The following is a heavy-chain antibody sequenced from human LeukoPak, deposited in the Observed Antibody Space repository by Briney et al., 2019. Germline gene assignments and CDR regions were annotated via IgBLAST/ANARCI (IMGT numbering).Heavy chain of an antibody. D-gene: IGHD1-26*01. CDR2: INWNGGST. J-gene: IGHJ6*03. CDR3: ARDRSGSYYYYYYYMDV. Sequence: GGSLRLSCAASGFTFDDYGMSWVRQAPGKGLEWVSGINWNGGSTGYADSVKGRFTISRDNAKSSLYLQMNSLRAEDTALYYCARDRSGSYYYYYYYMDVWGKGTTVTVSS. CDR1: GFTFDDYG. V-gene: IGHV3-20*04.